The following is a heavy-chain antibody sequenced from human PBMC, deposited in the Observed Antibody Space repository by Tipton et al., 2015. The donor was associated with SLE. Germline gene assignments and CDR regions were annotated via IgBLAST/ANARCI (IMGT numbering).Heavy chain of an antibody. V-gene: IGHV3-48*03. Sequence: SLRLSCATSGFTFSNYEMNWVRQAPGKGLEWVSFINSRGNIIYYADSVKGRFTISRDNAQNSLYLQIKSLRGEDTAVYFCARVGRGSSAYYYMDVWGKGTTVTVSS. D-gene: IGHD6-6*01. CDR3: ARVGRGSSAYYYMDV. CDR2: INSRGNII. CDR1: GFTFSNYE. J-gene: IGHJ6*03.